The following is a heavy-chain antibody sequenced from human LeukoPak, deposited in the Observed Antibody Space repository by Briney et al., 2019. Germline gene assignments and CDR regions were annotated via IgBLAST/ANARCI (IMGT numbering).Heavy chain of an antibody. V-gene: IGHV3-23*01. CDR2: ISGSGGST. D-gene: IGHD6-13*01. CDR1: GFTFSSYA. CDR3: AKRIAAAGTTRCFDY. Sequence: GGSLRLSCAASGFTFSSYAMSWVRQAPGKGLEWVSAISGSGGSTYYADSVKGRFTISRDNSKNTLYLQMNSLRAEDTAVYYCAKRIAAAGTTRCFDYWGQGTLVTVSS. J-gene: IGHJ4*02.